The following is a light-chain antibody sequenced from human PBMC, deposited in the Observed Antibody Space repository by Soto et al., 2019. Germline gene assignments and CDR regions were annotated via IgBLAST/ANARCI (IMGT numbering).Light chain of an antibody. CDR1: QGISDY. Sequence: DIQLTQSPSFLSASVGDRVTISCRASQGISDYLAWYQQKPGKAPKLLIYGASTLQSGVPSRFSGSASGTEFTLTISRLQPEDFATYFFQQFNAYPLTFGGGNKLEIK. J-gene: IGKJ4*01. CDR3: QQFNAYPLT. V-gene: IGKV1-9*01. CDR2: GAS.